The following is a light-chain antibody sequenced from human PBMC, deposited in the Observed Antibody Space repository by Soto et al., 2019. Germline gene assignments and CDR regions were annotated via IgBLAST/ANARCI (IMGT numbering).Light chain of an antibody. CDR1: ETVSTN. CDR3: QQYNSWPQT. V-gene: IGKV3-15*01. Sequence: ETVLTQSPATLSVSPGERVTLSCRASETVSTNLAWYQQRPGQAPRLLIYDVSTGATGIPARFSGRRSGTEFTLTIRSMPSEDFGVYYCQQYNSWPQTFGQGTKVDI. J-gene: IGKJ1*01. CDR2: DVS.